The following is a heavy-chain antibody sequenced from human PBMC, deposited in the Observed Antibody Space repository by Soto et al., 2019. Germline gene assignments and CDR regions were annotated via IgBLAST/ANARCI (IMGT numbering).Heavy chain of an antibody. CDR1: GFTFSDHY. D-gene: IGHD6-13*01. Sequence: EVQLVESGGGLVQPVGSLRLSCAASGFTFSDHYMDWVRQAPGKGLEWVGRIKNKANSYTTEYTAPLKGRFIISRDDSKNSVFLQMNRLKTDDTAVYYGTRVSLSSSRSSDYWGQVILVTVSS. CDR2: IKNKANSYTT. CDR3: TRVSLSSSRSSDY. V-gene: IGHV3-72*01. J-gene: IGHJ4*02.